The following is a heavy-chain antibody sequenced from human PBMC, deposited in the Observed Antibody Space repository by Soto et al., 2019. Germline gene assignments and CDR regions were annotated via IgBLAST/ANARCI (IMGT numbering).Heavy chain of an antibody. CDR3: ASLVVLRQPIDS. CDR1: GYTVTNYW. D-gene: IGHD5-18*01. Sequence: ESLNISCQTSGYTVTNYWIGWVRQMPGGGLEWLGLTFPRDFHVRFSPSIAGQVTISADRSTATAFLQWRSLEASASALSFGASLVVLRQPIDSWGQGTPVTLSS. V-gene: IGHV5-51*01. CDR2: TFPRDFHV. J-gene: IGHJ5*01.